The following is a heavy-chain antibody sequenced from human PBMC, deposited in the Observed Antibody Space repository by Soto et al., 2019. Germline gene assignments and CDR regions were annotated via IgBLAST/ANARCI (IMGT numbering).Heavy chain of an antibody. J-gene: IGHJ6*03. Sequence: SETLSLTCTVSGGSISSGGYYWSWIRQHPGKGLEWIGYIYYSGSTYYNPSLKSRVTISVDTSKNQFSLKLSSVTAADTAVYYCARGAIFGVVSRYYYYYYMDVWGKGTTVTVSS. CDR2: IYYSGST. CDR3: ARGAIFGVVSRYYYYYYMDV. CDR1: GGSISSGGYY. D-gene: IGHD3-3*01. V-gene: IGHV4-31*03.